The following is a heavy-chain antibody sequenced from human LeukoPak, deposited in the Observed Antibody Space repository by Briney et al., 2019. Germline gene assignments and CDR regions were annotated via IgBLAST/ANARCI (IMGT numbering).Heavy chain of an antibody. D-gene: IGHD2-21*02. J-gene: IGHJ4*02. Sequence: PSETLSLTCTVSGYSISSGYYWGWIRQPPGKGLAWIGSIYHSGSTYYNPSLKSRVTISVDTSKNQFSLKLSSVTAADTAVYYCARVHIVVVTTTESRIDYWGQGTLVTVSS. V-gene: IGHV4-38-2*02. CDR2: IYHSGST. CDR1: GYSISSGYY. CDR3: ARVHIVVVTTTESRIDY.